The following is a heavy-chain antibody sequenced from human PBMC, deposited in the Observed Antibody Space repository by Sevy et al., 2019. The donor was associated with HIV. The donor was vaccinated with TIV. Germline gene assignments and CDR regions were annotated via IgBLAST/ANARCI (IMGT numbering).Heavy chain of an antibody. D-gene: IGHD3-10*01. J-gene: IGHJ4*02. CDR3: ARGIYGSGSRLGLGY. CDR2: MRQDGSEK. Sequence: GGSLRLSCAASGFTFSSYWMTWVRQAPGKGLEWVANMRQDGSEKYYVDSVRGGFTISRDNAKNALYLQMNSLRAEDTAVYYWARGIYGSGSRLGLGYWGQGTLVTVSS. V-gene: IGHV3-7*01. CDR1: GFTFSSYW.